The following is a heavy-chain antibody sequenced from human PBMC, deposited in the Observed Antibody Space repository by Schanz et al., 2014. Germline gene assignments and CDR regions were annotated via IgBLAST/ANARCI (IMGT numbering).Heavy chain of an antibody. CDR1: GFTFSNYS. J-gene: IGHJ4*02. CDR2: ISSTSSYI. CDR3: ARGVRIDY. Sequence: VQLVESGGGVVRPGGSLRLSCAGSGFTFSNYSMNWVRQAPGKGLEWVSSISSTSSYIFYADSVKGRFTISRDNAKNSLYLQMNSLTAEDTAVYYCARGVRIDYWGQGTLVTVSS. D-gene: IGHD3-3*01. V-gene: IGHV3-21*01.